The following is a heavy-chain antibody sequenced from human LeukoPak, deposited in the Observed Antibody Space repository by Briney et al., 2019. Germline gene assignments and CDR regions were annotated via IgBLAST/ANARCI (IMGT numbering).Heavy chain of an antibody. J-gene: IGHJ4*02. V-gene: IGHV3-23*01. CDR2: ISGTGGST. CDR3: AKGYCSSTSCKESFFHY. D-gene: IGHD2-2*01. Sequence: GGSLRLSCAASGFTFTSYAMNWVRQAPGKGLEWVSAISGTGGSTYYFVKGRFTISRDNSKNTLYLQMNSLRAEDTAVYYCAKGYCSSTSCKESFFHYWGQGTLVTVSS. CDR1: GFTFTSYA.